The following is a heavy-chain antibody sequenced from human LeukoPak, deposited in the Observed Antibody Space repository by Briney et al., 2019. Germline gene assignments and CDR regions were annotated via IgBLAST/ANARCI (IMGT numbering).Heavy chain of an antibody. CDR1: GFTFSSYV. Sequence: GGSLRLSCAASGFTFSSYVMHWVRQAPGKGLEWVAIISYDGSNEYYADSVKGRFTMSRDNSKNTLYLQMNSLRAADTAVYYCARDHNYYDSSGYLSYWGQGTLVTVSS. V-gene: IGHV3-30*04. D-gene: IGHD3-22*01. CDR3: ARDHNYYDSSGYLSY. J-gene: IGHJ4*02. CDR2: ISYDGSNE.